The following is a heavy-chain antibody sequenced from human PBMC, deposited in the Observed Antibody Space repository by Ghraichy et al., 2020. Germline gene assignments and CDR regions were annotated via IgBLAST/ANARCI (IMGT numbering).Heavy chain of an antibody. CDR2: VSGGADYT. Sequence: GGSLRLSCAASGLTFPRYAISWVRQAPGKGLEWVSAVSGGADYTDYVDSVKGRFTISRDNSKNTVYLQMNSLRVEDTALYYCATVPTATGYFEYWGQGTLVTVSS. V-gene: IGHV3-23*01. CDR1: GLTFPRYA. CDR3: ATVPTATGYFEY. D-gene: IGHD3-9*01. J-gene: IGHJ4*02.